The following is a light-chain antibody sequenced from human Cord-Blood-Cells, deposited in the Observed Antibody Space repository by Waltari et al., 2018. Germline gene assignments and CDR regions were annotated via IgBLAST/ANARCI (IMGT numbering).Light chain of an antibody. J-gene: IGKJ2*01. V-gene: IGKV4-1*01. CDR2: WAS. CDR1: QSVLYSSNNKNY. CDR3: QQYYSTPYT. Sequence: DIVMTQSPDSLAVSLGERATINCKSSQSVLYSSNNKNYLAWYQQKPGKPPKLLIYWASTRESGVPDRFSGSGSWTDFTLTISSLQAEDVAVYYCQQYYSTPYTFGQGTKLEIK.